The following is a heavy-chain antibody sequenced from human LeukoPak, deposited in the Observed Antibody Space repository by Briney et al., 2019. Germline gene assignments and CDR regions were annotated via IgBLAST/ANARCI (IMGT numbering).Heavy chain of an antibody. D-gene: IGHD5-18*01. CDR1: GGSISSSSYY. J-gene: IGHJ4*02. Sequence: SETLSLTCTASGGSISSSSYYWGWIRQPPGKGLEWIGSIYYSGSAYYNPSLKSRVTISVDTSKNQLSLKVTSVTAADTAVYYCARLAVTFDYWGQGTVVTVSS. CDR3: ARLAVTFDY. CDR2: IYYSGSA. V-gene: IGHV4-39*01.